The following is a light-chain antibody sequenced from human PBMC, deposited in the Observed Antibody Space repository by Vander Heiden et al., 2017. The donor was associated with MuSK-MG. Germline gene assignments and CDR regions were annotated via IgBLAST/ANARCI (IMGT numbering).Light chain of an antibody. CDR1: SSNIGAEYD. CDR3: QSHDTSPSANWV. J-gene: IGLJ3*02. V-gene: IGLV1-40*01. Sequence: QSLLTPPPSMSGAPGPGVTISCTGSSSNIGAEYDVYSYQQRPGTPPKLLISANTNRRSRVPHRVSGAKSRTSAPLAISGLQAEDVADYYCQSHDTSPSANWVFGGGTRLTVL. CDR2: ANT.